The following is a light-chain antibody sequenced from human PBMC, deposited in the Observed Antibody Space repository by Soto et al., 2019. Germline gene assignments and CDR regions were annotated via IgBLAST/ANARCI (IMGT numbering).Light chain of an antibody. CDR2: GAS. J-gene: IGKJ1*01. V-gene: IGKV3-15*01. CDR3: QQYRSWPRT. CDR1: QPLNNN. Sequence: EIVMTQSPATLSVSPGYRSTLSCRAGQPLNNNVAWYQHKPGQAPRLLIYGASTRATGISARFSGSGSGTEFTLTITSLRPEDFGVYYCQQYRSWPRTFGQGTKVDIK.